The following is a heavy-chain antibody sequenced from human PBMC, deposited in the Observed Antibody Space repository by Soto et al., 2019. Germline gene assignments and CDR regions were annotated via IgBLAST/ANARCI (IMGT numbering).Heavy chain of an antibody. CDR2: INHSGST. CDR1: GGSFSGYY. D-gene: IGHD3-22*01. CDR3: ARGGDYDSGFDY. J-gene: IGHJ4*02. V-gene: IGHV4-34*01. Sequence: QVQLQQWGAGLLKPSETLSLTCAVYGGSFSGYYWSWIRQPPGKGLEWIGEINHSGSTNYNPSLKSRVTISVDTSKNQFSLKLSSVTAADTAVYHCARGGDYDSGFDYWGQGTLVTVSS.